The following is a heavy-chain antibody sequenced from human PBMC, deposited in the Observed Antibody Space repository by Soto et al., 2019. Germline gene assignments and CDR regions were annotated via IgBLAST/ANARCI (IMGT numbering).Heavy chain of an antibody. CDR1: GFTFSSYA. D-gene: IGHD3-16*01. CDR3: ARDIWGSNGDV. CDR2: ISYDGSNK. Sequence: QVQLVESGGGVVQPGGSLRLSCAASGFTFSSYAMHWVRQAPGKGLEWVAVISYDGSNKYYADSVKGRFTISRDNSKNALDMEMYSRRAEDTVVYYCARDIWGSNGDVWGQGTTVTVSS. V-gene: IGHV3-30-3*01. J-gene: IGHJ6*02.